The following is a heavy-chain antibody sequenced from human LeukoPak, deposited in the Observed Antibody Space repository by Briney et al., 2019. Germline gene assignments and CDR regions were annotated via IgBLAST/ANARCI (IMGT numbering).Heavy chain of an antibody. CDR1: GGSFSGYY. V-gene: IGHV4-34*01. D-gene: IGHD5-18*01. J-gene: IGHJ4*02. CDR2: INHSGST. CDR3: ARGRKYTSGYRVTELGSGYSDY. Sequence: KTSETLSLTCAVYGGSFSGYYWSWIRQPPGRGLEWIGEINHSGSTNYNPSLKSRVTISVDTSKNQFSLKLSSVTAADTAVYYCARGRKYTSGYRVTELGSGYSDYWGQGTLVTVSS.